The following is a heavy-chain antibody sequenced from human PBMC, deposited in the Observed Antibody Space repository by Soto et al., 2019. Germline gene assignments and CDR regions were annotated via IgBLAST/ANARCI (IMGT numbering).Heavy chain of an antibody. CDR3: ARGWWVTYYYGSGSYYNLDY. CDR1: GYTFTSYD. Sequence: ASVKVSCKASGYTFTSYDINWVRQATGQGLEWMGWMNPNSGNTGYAQKFQGRVTMTRNTSISTAYMELSSLRSEDTAVYYCARGWWVTYYYGSGSYYNLDYWGQGTLVTVSS. J-gene: IGHJ4*02. D-gene: IGHD3-10*01. V-gene: IGHV1-8*01. CDR2: MNPNSGNT.